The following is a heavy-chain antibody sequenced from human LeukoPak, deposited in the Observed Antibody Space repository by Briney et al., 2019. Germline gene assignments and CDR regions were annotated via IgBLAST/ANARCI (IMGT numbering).Heavy chain of an antibody. CDR3: ARVRLDIAAAGTDFDY. V-gene: IGHV1-18*01. J-gene: IGHJ4*02. CDR2: ISAYNGNR. D-gene: IGHD6-13*01. CDR1: GYTFTSYR. Sequence: ASVKASCKASGYTFTSYRISWVRQAPGQGLEWMGWISAYNGNRNYAQKLQGRVTMTTDTSTSTAYMELRSLRSDDRAVHYCARVRLDIAAAGTDFDYWGQGTLLTVSS.